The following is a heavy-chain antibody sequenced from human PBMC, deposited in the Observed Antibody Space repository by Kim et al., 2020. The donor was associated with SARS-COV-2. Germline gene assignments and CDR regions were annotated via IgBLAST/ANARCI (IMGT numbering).Heavy chain of an antibody. CDR1: GYTFTGYY. D-gene: IGHD3-3*01. CDR2: INPNSGGT. CDR3: ARDGNDFWSGYMAY. V-gene: IGHV1-2*02. J-gene: IGHJ4*02. Sequence: ASVKVSCKASGYTFTGYYMHWVRQAPGQGLEWMGWINPNSGGTNYAQKFQGRVTMTRDTSISTAYMELSRLRSDDTAVYYCARDGNDFWSGYMAYWGQGTLVTVSS.